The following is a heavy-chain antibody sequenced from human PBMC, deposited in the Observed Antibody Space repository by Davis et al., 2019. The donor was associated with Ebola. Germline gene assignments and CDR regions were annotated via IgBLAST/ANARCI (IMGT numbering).Heavy chain of an antibody. J-gene: IGHJ3*02. Sequence: SETLSLTCTVSGGSISSSSYYWGWIRQPPGKGLEWIGSIYYSGSTYYNPSLKSRVTISVDTSKNQFSLKLSSVTAADTAVYYCARLRRDAFDIWGQGTVVTVSS. CDR1: GGSISSSSYY. CDR3: ARLRRDAFDI. V-gene: IGHV4-39*01. CDR2: IYYSGST.